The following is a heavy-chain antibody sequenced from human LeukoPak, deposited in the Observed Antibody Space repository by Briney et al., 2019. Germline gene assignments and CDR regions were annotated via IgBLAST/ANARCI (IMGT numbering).Heavy chain of an antibody. V-gene: IGHV1-46*01. CDR2: INPSGGGI. J-gene: IGHJ5*02. D-gene: IGHD2-8*01. Sequence: ASLKASCKASGYTLTSYYIHCVRQAPGQRLKWLGVINPSGGGISYAQKFQGRVTMTRDTSTSTVYMDLRSLRSEDTAVYFCARDMLAVPSNWFDPWGQGTLVTVS. CDR3: ARDMLAVPSNWFDP. CDR1: GYTLTSYY.